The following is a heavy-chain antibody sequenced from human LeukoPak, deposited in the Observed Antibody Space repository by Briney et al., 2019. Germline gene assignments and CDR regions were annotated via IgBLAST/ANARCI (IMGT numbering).Heavy chain of an antibody. D-gene: IGHD1-26*01. Sequence: ASVKVSCKASGYSFSTHYMHWVRQAPGQGLEWMGIINPSGGSTNYAQKPQGRVTVTRDMSTSTVYMELSNLRSEDTAVYYCARDQSGEWELLSGWWFDPWGQGTLVTVSS. CDR2: INPSGGST. J-gene: IGHJ5*02. CDR1: GYSFSTHY. CDR3: ARDQSGEWELLSGWWFDP. V-gene: IGHV1-46*01.